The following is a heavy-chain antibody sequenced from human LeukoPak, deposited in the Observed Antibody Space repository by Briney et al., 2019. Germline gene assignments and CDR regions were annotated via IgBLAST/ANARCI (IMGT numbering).Heavy chain of an antibody. J-gene: IGHJ4*02. CDR2: IYYSGGT. Sequence: SETLSLTCTVSGGSISSYYWSWIRQPPGKGLEWIGYIYYSGGTKYNPSLKSRVTISVDTSKNQFSLKLSSVTAADTAVYYCGSGSYYFDYWGQGTLVTVST. CDR1: GGSISSYY. D-gene: IGHD3-10*01. V-gene: IGHV4-59*08. CDR3: GSGSYYFDY.